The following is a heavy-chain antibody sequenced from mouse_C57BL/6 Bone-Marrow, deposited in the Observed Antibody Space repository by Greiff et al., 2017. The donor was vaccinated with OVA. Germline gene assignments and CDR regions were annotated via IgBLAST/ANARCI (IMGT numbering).Heavy chain of an antibody. CDR1: GYTFTSYW. CDR3: TRSGYSNYLAWFAY. J-gene: IGHJ3*01. D-gene: IGHD2-5*01. V-gene: IGHV1-5*01. CDR2: IYPGNSDT. Sequence: EVQLQQSGTVLARPGASVKMSCKTSGYTFTSYWMHWVKQRPGQGLEWIGAIYPGNSDTSYNQKFKGKAKLTAVTSASTAYMELSSLTNEDSAVYYGTRSGYSNYLAWFAYWGQGTLVTVSA.